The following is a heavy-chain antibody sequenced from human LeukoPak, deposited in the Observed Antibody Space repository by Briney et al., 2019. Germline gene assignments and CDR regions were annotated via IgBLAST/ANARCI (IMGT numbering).Heavy chain of an antibody. J-gene: IGHJ4*02. D-gene: IGHD3-10*01. CDR1: GFTFSTYW. V-gene: IGHV3-74*01. Sequence: GGSLRLSCAASGFTFSTYWMHWVRQAPGKGLVWVSCINSDGSSTTYADSVKGRFTISRDNAKNTLYLQMNSLRAEDTAVYYCARAALTYYYGSDEGDYWGQGTLVTVSS. CDR3: ARAALTYYYGSDEGDY. CDR2: INSDGSST.